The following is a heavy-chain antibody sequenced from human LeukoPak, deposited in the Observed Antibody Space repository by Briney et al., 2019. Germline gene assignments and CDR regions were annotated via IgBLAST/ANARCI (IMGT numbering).Heavy chain of an antibody. CDR1: GGSIARYY. J-gene: IGHJ4*02. CDR3: ARLVYERRGYYFAY. D-gene: IGHD3-22*01. Sequence: SETLSLTCTVPGGSIARYYWSCIRQPPGKGLEWIGYIYYSGSTNYNPSLKSRVTISVDMSMNQFSLKLRSVTAADTAVYYCARLVYERRGYYFAYSSQGTLVTVSS. CDR2: IYYSGST. V-gene: IGHV4-59*08.